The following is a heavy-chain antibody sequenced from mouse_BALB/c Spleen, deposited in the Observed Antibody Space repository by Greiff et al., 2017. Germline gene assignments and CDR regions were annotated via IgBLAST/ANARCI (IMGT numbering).Heavy chain of an antibody. CDR3: TSYYGNFDY. CDR1: GYTFTSYW. V-gene: IGHV1S22*01. D-gene: IGHD2-10*01. CDR2: IYPGSGST. J-gene: IGHJ2*01. Sequence: LQQPGSELVRPGASVKLSCKASGYTFTSYWMHWVKQRPGQGLEWIGNIYPGSGSTNYDETFKSKATLTVDTSSSTSYMQLSSLTSEDSAVYYCTSYYGNFDYWGQGTTLTVSS.